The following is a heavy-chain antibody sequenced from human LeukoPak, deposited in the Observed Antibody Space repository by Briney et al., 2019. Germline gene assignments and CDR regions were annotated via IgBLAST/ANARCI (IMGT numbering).Heavy chain of an antibody. J-gene: IGHJ4*02. CDR1: GFTVSSYA. CDR3: ARQEQSHGNFDY. CDR2: LGIAGDT. Sequence: PGGSLRLSCAASGFTVSSYAMHWVRQPTGKGLEWVSALGIAGDTFYPGSVKGRFTISRENAKNSLYLQMNSLRAEDTAMYYCARQEQSHGNFDYWGQGTLVTVSS. V-gene: IGHV3-13*01. D-gene: IGHD1/OR15-1a*01.